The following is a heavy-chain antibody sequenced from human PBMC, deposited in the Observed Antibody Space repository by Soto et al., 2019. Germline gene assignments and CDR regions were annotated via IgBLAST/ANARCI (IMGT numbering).Heavy chain of an antibody. D-gene: IGHD6-19*01. CDR3: AKVRYSSPMGYYYGMDV. CDR2: IIPIFGTA. J-gene: IGHJ6*02. Sequence: SVKVSCKASRVAFSKFIVTWVRQAPGLGLEWVGGIIPIFGTANYAQKFQGRVTITADESTSTSYMEVNDLRSEDTAVYYCAKVRYSSPMGYYYGMDVWGQGTTVTV. V-gene: IGHV1-69*13. CDR1: RVAFSKFI.